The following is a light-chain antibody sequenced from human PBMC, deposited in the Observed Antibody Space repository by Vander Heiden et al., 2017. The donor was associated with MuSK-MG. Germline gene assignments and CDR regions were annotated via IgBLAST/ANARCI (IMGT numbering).Light chain of an antibody. CDR2: GNN. Sequence: QSVLTQPPSASGTPGQSVTISCSGSSSNIGSNYVYWYHQLPGTAPKLLIYGNNQRPSGVPDRFSGSKSGTSASLVISGLRSEDEADYCCAAWDDSLSAVVFGGGTKLTVL. CDR1: SSNIGSNY. J-gene: IGLJ2*01. V-gene: IGLV1-47*01. CDR3: AAWDDSLSAVV.